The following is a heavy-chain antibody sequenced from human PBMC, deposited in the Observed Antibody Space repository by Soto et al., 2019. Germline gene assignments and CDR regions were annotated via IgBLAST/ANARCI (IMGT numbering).Heavy chain of an antibody. CDR3: ARHGIERAHYNYYGMDV. J-gene: IGHJ6*02. CDR2: IYPGDSDT. CDR1: GYSFTSYW. V-gene: IGHV5-51*01. Sequence: GESLKISCKGSGYSFTSYWIGWVRQMPGKGLEWMGIIYPGDSDTRYSPSFQGQVTISADKSISTAYLQWSSLKASHTAMYYCARHGIERAHYNYYGMDVWGQGTTVTVSS.